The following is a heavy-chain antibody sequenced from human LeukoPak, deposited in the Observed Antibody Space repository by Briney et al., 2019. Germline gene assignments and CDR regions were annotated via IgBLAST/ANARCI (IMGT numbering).Heavy chain of an antibody. CDR1: GGPISNYY. J-gene: IGHJ4*02. CDR3: AKDVNGDYDY. Sequence: SETLSPTCTVSGGPISNYYGSWIRQIPGKGLEWIGNIYYSGTTNYNPSLKSRVTISVDTSKNQISLKLSSVTAADTAVYYCAKDVNGDYDYWGQGTLLTVSS. CDR2: IYYSGTT. V-gene: IGHV4-59*01. D-gene: IGHD4-17*01.